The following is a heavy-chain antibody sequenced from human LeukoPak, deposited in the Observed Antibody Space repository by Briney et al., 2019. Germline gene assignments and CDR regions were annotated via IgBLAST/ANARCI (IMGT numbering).Heavy chain of an antibody. CDR2: IYTSGST. V-gene: IGHV4-61*02. CDR1: GGSISSGSYY. J-gene: IGHJ3*02. Sequence: PSETLSLTCTVSGGSISSGSYYWSWIRQPAGKGLEWIGRIYTSGSTNYNPSLKSRVTTSVDTSKNQFSLKLSSVTAADTAVYYCASLSGRDWNPGRDAFDIWGQGTMVTVSS. D-gene: IGHD1-1*01. CDR3: ASLSGRDWNPGRDAFDI.